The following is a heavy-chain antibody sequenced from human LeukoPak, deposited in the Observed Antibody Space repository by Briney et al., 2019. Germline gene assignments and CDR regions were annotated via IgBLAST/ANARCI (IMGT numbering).Heavy chain of an antibody. CDR3: ARDYQQWLVSGWFDP. Sequence: ASVKVSCKASGYTFTGHYMHWVRQAPGQGLEWMGWINPNSGGTNYAQKFQGWVTMTRDTSISTAYMELSRLRSDDTAVYYCARDYQQWLVSGWFDPWGQGTLVTVSS. J-gene: IGHJ5*02. CDR2: INPNSGGT. D-gene: IGHD6-19*01. CDR1: GYTFTGHY. V-gene: IGHV1-2*04.